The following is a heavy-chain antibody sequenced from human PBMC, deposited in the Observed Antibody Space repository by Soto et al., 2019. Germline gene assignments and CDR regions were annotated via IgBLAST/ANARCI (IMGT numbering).Heavy chain of an antibody. CDR2: ISYDGSNK. D-gene: IGHD3-10*01. CDR1: GFTFSSYG. J-gene: IGHJ6*02. V-gene: IGHV3-30*18. CDR3: AKEWFGEFYDYYYGMDV. Sequence: GGSLRLSCAASGFTFSSYGMHWVRQAPGKGLEWVAVISYDGSNKYYADSVKGRFTISRDNSKNTLYLQMNSLRAEDTAVYYCAKEWFGEFYDYYYGMDVWGQRTKVTVSS.